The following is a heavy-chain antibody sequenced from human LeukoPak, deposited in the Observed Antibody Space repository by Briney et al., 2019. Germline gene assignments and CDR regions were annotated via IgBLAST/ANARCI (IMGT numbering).Heavy chain of an antibody. J-gene: IGHJ4*02. CDR3: ARRIVGQAPDY. CDR2: ISGSGGSI. D-gene: IGHD1-26*01. Sequence: GGSLRLSCAASGFTFSSYVMSWVRQAPGKGLEWVAIISGSGGSIFYTDSVKDRFTISRDNSKNTLYLQMSSLRAEDTAVYYCARRIVGQAPDYWGQGTLVTVSS. CDR1: GFTFSSYV. V-gene: IGHV3-23*01.